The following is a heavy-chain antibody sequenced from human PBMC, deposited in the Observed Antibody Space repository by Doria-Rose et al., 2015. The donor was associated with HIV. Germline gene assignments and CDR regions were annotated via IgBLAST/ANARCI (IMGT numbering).Heavy chain of an antibody. CDR3: ARIKSSRWYHKYYFDF. Sequence: ESGPVLVKPTGTLTLTCTVSGVSLSSPGMGVSWIRQPPGKALEWLANIFSDDERSYKTSLKSRLTISRGTSKSQVVLTMTDMDPVGTATYYCARIKSSRWYHKYYFDFWGQGTLVIVSA. CDR2: IFSDDER. D-gene: IGHD6-13*01. V-gene: IGHV2-26*01. CDR1: GVSLSSPGMG. J-gene: IGHJ4*02.